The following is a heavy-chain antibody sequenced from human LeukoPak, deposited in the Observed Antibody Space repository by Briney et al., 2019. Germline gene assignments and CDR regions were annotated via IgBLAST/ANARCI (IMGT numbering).Heavy chain of an antibody. V-gene: IGHV3-7*01. D-gene: IGHD5-12*01. CDR1: GFSFSRNW. CDR3: ARALSGYAYYFDS. CDR2: IHQDGSDK. Sequence: PGGSLRLSCAASGFSFSRNWMSWVRQAPGKGLEWVANIHQDGSDKYYVGSVKGRFTISRDNAKSSLYLQMNSLRAEDTGVYYCARALSGYAYYFDSWAREPWSPSPQ. J-gene: IGHJ4*02.